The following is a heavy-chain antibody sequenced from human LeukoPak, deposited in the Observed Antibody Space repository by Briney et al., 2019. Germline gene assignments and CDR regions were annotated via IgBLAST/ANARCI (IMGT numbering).Heavy chain of an antibody. CDR3: AKDVAATISSGGYYFDL. CDR2: ISGTDGST. CDR1: GFTFSSYA. Sequence: GGSLRLSCAASGFTFSSYAMSWVRQAPGKGLEWVSAISGTDGSTHYADSVKGRFTISRDSSNKRLYLQMNSLRAEDTAIYYCAKDVAATISSGGYYFDLWGQGTLVTVSS. D-gene: IGHD5-12*01. J-gene: IGHJ4*02. V-gene: IGHV3-23*01.